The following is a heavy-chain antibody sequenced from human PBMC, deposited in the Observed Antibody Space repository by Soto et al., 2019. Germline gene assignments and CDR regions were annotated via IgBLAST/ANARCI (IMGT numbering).Heavy chain of an antibody. CDR2: ISSSSSTI. Sequence: GGSLRLSCAASGFTFSSYSMNWVRQAPGKGLEWVSYISSSSSTIYYADSVKGRFTISRDNAKNSLYLQMNSLRAEDTAVYYCARDRGGRYSSSWYFDYWGQGTLVTVSS. CDR3: ARDRGGRYSSSWYFDY. J-gene: IGHJ4*02. CDR1: GFTFSSYS. V-gene: IGHV3-48*04. D-gene: IGHD6-13*01.